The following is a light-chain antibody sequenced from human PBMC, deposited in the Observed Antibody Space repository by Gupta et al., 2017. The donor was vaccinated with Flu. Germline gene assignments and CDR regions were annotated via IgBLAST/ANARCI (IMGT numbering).Light chain of an antibody. J-gene: IGLJ3*02. V-gene: IGLV2-14*01. CDR1: SSDVGAYHY. CDR2: EVS. Sequence: SITISCTGTSSDVGAYHYVSWYQQYPGNAPQLVMYEVSHRPSGISNRFSGSKSGNTASLTISGLQAEDEAFYYCNSYTKSSTGVFGGGTQLTVL. CDR3: NSYTKSSTGV.